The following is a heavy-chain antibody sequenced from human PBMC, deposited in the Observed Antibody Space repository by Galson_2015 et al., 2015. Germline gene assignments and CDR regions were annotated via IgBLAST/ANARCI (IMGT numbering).Heavy chain of an antibody. CDR3: ARGNLYGSGTFETPFDS. Sequence: SLRLSCAASGFTFSSYAMSWVRQAPGKGLEWVSTISGSGGSTYYADSVKGRFTISRDNSKNTLYLQMNSLRAEDTAVYYCARGNLYGSGTFETPFDSWGQGTLVTVSS. V-gene: IGHV3-23*01. CDR2: ISGSGGST. D-gene: IGHD3-10*01. CDR1: GFTFSSYA. J-gene: IGHJ4*02.